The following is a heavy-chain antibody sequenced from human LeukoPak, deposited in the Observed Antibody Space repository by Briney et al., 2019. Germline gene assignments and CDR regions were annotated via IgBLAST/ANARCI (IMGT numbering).Heavy chain of an antibody. CDR1: GGSITSSIYY. CDR3: ARGDADYDILTGYYWISSFDY. V-gene: IGHV4-39*01. J-gene: IGHJ4*02. CDR2: IYYSGST. Sequence: PSETLSLTCTVSGGSITSSIYYWGWIRQAPGKGPEWIGSIYYSGSTHYNPSLKSRVTISVDTSKNQFSLKLSSVTAADTAVYYCARGDADYDILTGYYWISSFDYWGQGTLVTVSS. D-gene: IGHD3-9*01.